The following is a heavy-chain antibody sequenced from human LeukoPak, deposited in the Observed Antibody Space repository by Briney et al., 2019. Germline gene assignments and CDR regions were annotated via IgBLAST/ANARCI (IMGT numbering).Heavy chain of an antibody. D-gene: IGHD5-18*01. CDR1: GASISSDNW. J-gene: IGHJ4*02. Sequence: PSGTLSLTCAVSGASISSDNWWTWVRQPPGKGLEWIGEMYHSGTTHYNPSLESRVTISLDKSKNQFSLKLSSVTAADTAVYYCARGGTAMLYYFDYWGQGTLVTVSS. V-gene: IGHV4-4*02. CDR3: ARGGTAMLYYFDY. CDR2: MYHSGTT.